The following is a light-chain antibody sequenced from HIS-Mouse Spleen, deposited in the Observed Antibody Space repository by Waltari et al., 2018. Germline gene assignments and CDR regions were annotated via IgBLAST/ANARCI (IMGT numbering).Light chain of an antibody. CDR3: QSYDSSNWV. Sequence: NFMLTQPHSVSESPGKTVTISCTGSSGSIASNYVQWYQPRPGSAPTTVIYEDTQKPSVVPARFSGCIDSSSNSASLTISGLKTEDEADYYCQSYDSSNWVFGGGTKLTVL. CDR2: EDT. J-gene: IGLJ3*02. CDR1: SGSIASNY. V-gene: IGLV6-57*02.